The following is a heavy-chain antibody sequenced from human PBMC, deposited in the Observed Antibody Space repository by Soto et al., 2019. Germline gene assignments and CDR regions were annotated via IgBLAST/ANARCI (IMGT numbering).Heavy chain of an antibody. CDR1: GFTFSAFW. J-gene: IGHJ4*02. CDR2: INHGGSET. CDR3: ARDRYYDRY. V-gene: IGHV3-7*01. D-gene: IGHD3-22*01. Sequence: EVQVVESGAGLVQPGGSLRLSCSVSGFTFSAFWMSWFRQAPGKGLQWVANINHGGSETHYVDSVKGRFTISRDNAKNSLSLQMNSLRAEDTAVYFCARDRYYDRYWGQGTLVTVSS.